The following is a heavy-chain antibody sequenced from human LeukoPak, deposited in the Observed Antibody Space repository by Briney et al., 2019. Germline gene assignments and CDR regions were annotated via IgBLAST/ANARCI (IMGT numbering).Heavy chain of an antibody. Sequence: GRSLRLSCAASGFTFSSYAMRWVRQAPGKGLEWMAVISYDGSNKYYADSVKGRFTISRDNSKNTLYLQMNSLRAEDTAVYYCARDPVTATVGYYGMDVWGQGTTVTVSS. CDR3: ARDPVTATVGYYGMDV. CDR1: GFTFSSYA. J-gene: IGHJ6*02. V-gene: IGHV3-30-3*01. D-gene: IGHD4-11*01. CDR2: ISYDGSNK.